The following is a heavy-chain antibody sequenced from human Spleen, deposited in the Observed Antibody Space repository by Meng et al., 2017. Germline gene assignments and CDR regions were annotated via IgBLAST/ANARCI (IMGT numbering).Heavy chain of an antibody. Sequence: LVESGGRLISTGGLFILSCASSGFTVSSNYMSWVRQPPGKGLEWVGHIKSNTDGGTAEYAAPVTGRFTISRDDSKSTLYLQMSGLRIDDTGVYYCTWDDKAVSDYWGQGTLVTVSS. CDR3: TWDDKAVSDY. D-gene: IGHD1-26*01. CDR2: IKSNTDGGTA. V-gene: IGHV3-15*01. J-gene: IGHJ4*02. CDR1: GFTVSSNY.